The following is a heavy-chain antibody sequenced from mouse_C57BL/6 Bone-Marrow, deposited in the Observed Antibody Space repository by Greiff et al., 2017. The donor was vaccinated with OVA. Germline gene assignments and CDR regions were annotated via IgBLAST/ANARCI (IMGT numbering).Heavy chain of an antibody. D-gene: IGHD1-1*01. CDR3: AITTVEATQGGFDD. V-gene: IGHV1-19*01. CDR2: INPYNGGT. Sequence: VQLQQSGPVLVKPGASVKMSCKASGYTFTDYYMNWVKQSHGKRLEWIGVINPYNGGTSYNQKFEGKATLTVEKSSSTAYMELNSLTSEDSAVYYCAITTVEATQGGFDDWGQGTTLTVSS. CDR1: GYTFTDYY. J-gene: IGHJ2*01.